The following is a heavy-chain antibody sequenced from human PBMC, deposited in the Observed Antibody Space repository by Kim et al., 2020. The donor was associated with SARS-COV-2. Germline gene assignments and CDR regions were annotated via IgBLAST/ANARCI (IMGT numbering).Heavy chain of an antibody. J-gene: IGHJ4*02. D-gene: IGHD1-26*01. Sequence: SQTLSLTCTVSGGSISSSSYYWGWIRQPPGKGLEWIGSIYYSGSTYYNPSLKSRVTISVDTSKNQFSLKLSSVTAADTAVYYCARHKLGRVDPGNYFDYWGQGTLVTVSS. CDR2: IYYSGST. CDR3: ARHKLGRVDPGNYFDY. V-gene: IGHV4-39*01. CDR1: GGSISSSSYY.